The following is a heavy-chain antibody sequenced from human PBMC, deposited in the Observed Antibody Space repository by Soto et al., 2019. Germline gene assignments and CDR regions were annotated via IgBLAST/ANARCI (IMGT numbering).Heavy chain of an antibody. J-gene: IGHJ6*02. Sequence: QVQLQESGPGLVKPSQTLSLTCTVSGGSISSGDYYWSWIRQPPGKGLEWIGYIYYSGSPYYNPSLKSRVTISVDTSKNQFSLKLSSVTAADTAVYYCARALGYCTNGVCWAYYYYGMDVWGQGTTVTVSS. CDR2: IYYSGSP. CDR3: ARALGYCTNGVCWAYYYYGMDV. V-gene: IGHV4-30-4*01. CDR1: GGSISSGDYY. D-gene: IGHD2-8*01.